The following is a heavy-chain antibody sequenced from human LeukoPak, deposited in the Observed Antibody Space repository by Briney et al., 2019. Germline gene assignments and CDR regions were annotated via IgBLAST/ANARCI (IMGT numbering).Heavy chain of an antibody. CDR3: ARHASRFDP. Sequence: PSETLSLTCSVSGDSVSRSDSYWDWIRQPPGKGLEWIGTIYYSGRTYYSPSLKSRVTMSVDTSKNQFSLKLSSVTAADTAVYYCARHASRFDPWGQGTLVTVSS. CDR2: IYYSGRT. J-gene: IGHJ5*02. V-gene: IGHV4-39*01. CDR1: GDSVSRSDSY.